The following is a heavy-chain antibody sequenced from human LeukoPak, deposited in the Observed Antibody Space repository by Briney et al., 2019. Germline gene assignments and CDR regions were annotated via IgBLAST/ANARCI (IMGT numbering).Heavy chain of an antibody. V-gene: IGHV1-69*05. D-gene: IGHD2-21*02. J-gene: IGHJ4*02. CDR1: GGTFSSYA. CDR3: ARVTAFPRGYFDY. Sequence: SVKVSCKASGGTFSSYAISWVRQAPGQGLEWMGGIVPIFGTANYAQKFQGRVTITTDESTSTAYMELSSLRSEDTAVYYCARVTAFPRGYFDYWGQGTLVTVSS. CDR2: IVPIFGTA.